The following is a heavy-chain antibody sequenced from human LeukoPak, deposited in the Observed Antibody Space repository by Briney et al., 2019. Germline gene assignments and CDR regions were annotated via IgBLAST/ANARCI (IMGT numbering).Heavy chain of an antibody. V-gene: IGHV3-23*01. CDR1: GFTFSSYA. CDR2: ISGSGGST. J-gene: IGHJ4*02. D-gene: IGHD3-10*01. CDR3: AKDQAVRGVIKYYFDY. Sequence: QSGGSLRLFCAASGFTFSSYAMSWVRQAPGKGLEWVSAISGSGGSTYYADSVKGRFTISRDNSKNTLYLQMNSLRAEDTAVYYCAKDQAVRGVIKYYFDYWGQGTLVTVSS.